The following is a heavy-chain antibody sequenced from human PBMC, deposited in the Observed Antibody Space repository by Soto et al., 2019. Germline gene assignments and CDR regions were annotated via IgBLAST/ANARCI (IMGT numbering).Heavy chain of an antibody. CDR1: GFTFSSYS. J-gene: IGHJ6*02. V-gene: IGHV3-21*01. CDR3: ARDLAPAARGYYYGMDV. CDR2: ISSSSSYI. Sequence: EVQLVESGGGLVKPGGSPRLSCAASGFTFSSYSMNWVRQAPGKGLEWVSSISSSSSYIYYADSVKGRFTISRDNAKNSLYLQMNSLRAEDTAVYYCARDLAPAARGYYYGMDVWGQGTTVTVSS. D-gene: IGHD2-2*01.